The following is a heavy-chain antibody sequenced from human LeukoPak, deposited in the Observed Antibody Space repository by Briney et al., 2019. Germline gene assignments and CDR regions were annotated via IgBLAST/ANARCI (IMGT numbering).Heavy chain of an antibody. CDR2: ISWNSGSI. Sequence: GGSLRLSCAASGFTFDDYAMHWVRQAPGRGLEWVSGISWNSGSIGYADSVKGRFTISRDNAKNSLYLQMNSLRAEDTALYYCAKDKGGSGYYPFDYWGQGTLVTVSS. V-gene: IGHV3-9*01. CDR3: AKDKGGSGYYPFDY. CDR1: GFTFDDYA. J-gene: IGHJ4*02. D-gene: IGHD3-22*01.